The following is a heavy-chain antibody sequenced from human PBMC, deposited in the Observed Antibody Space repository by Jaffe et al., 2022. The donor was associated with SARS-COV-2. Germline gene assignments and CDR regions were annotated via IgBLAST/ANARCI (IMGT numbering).Heavy chain of an antibody. CDR2: LSGRGGST. CDR3: AKTSYDSGGYCDY. Sequence: EVHLVESGGGLVQPGGSLRLSCAASGFTFSSYAMSWVRQAPGKGLEWVSALSGRGGSTFYADSVKGRFTISRDNSKNTLYLQMNSLRADDTAVYYCAKTSYDSGGYCDYWGQGTLVTVSS. D-gene: IGHD3-22*01. CDR1: GFTFSSYA. V-gene: IGHV3-23*04. J-gene: IGHJ4*02.